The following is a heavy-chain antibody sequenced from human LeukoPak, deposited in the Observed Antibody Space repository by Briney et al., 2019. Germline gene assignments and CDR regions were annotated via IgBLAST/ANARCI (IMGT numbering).Heavy chain of an antibody. CDR3: ARGGVAGGFDY. CDR2: IHYSGST. Sequence: SETLSLTCTVSDGSIGSYYWNRIRQPPGKGLEWIGYIHYSGSTNHNASLKSRVTISVDTSKNQFSLKLSSVTAADTAAYYCARGGVAGGFDYWGQGTLVTVSS. J-gene: IGHJ4*02. D-gene: IGHD6-19*01. V-gene: IGHV4-59*01. CDR1: DGSIGSYY.